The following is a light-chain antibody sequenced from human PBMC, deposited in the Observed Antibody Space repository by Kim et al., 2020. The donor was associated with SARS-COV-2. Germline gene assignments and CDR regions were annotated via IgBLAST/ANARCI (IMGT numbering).Light chain of an antibody. J-gene: IGLJ2*01. CDR2: EDD. Sequence: GNPVTISCTRRSGSIDDNYVQWYQQRPGGVPTTVIYEDDQRPSGVSDRFSGSIDNSSNSASLTISGLRTEDEADYYCQSYNRDNVLFGGGTQLTVL. CDR3: QSYNRDNVL. CDR1: SGSIDDNY. V-gene: IGLV6-57*03.